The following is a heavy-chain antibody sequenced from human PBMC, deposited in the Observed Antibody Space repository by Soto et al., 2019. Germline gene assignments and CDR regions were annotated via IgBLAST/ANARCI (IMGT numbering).Heavy chain of an antibody. V-gene: IGHV1-69*01. D-gene: IGHD2-21*02. Sequence: QVQLVQSGAEVKKPGSSVKVSCKASGVTFSSYAISWVRQAPGQGLEWMGGIIPIFGTANYAQKFQGRVTITADESTSTAYMELSSLRSEDTAVYYCARGTYCGGDCFLEIDYWGQGTLVTVSS. CDR1: GVTFSSYA. CDR2: IIPIFGTA. J-gene: IGHJ4*02. CDR3: ARGTYCGGDCFLEIDY.